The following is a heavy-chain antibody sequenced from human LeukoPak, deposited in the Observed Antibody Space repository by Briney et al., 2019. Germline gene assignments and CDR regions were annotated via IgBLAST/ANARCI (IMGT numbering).Heavy chain of an antibody. CDR1: GFTFGDYA. D-gene: IGHD5-12*01. J-gene: IGHJ4*02. Sequence: PGGSLRLSCTASGFTFGDYAMSWVRQAPGKGLEWVGFIRCKAYGGTTEYAASVKGRFTISRDDSKSIAYLQMNSLKTEDTAVYYCTRVRSKWLRDSDTFDYWGQGTLVTVSS. V-gene: IGHV3-49*04. CDR2: IRCKAYGGTT. CDR3: TRVRSKWLRDSDTFDY.